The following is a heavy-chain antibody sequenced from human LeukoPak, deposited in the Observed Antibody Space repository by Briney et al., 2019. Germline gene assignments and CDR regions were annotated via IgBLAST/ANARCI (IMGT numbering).Heavy chain of an antibody. CDR1: GFSFSNYA. Sequence: GGSLRLSCVASGFSFSNYAMNWVRQTPGQGLERVSIISPNGDWTNYADSVKGRFTISRDSSKNTLYLQMNSLRAEDTAMYYCAKMLGSKDPIEYWGQGTLVTVSS. J-gene: IGHJ4*02. CDR3: AKMLGSKDPIEY. D-gene: IGHD2/OR15-2a*01. CDR2: ISPNGDWT. V-gene: IGHV3-23*01.